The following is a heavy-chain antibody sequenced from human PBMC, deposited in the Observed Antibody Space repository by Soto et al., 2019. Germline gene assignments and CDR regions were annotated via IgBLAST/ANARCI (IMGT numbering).Heavy chain of an antibody. Sequence: QVQLVESGGGVVQPGRSLRLSCVASGFSFSFASHALNWVRQAPGKGLEWVAVISFDGGNKFYADSVKGRITISRDNPKNTLYLEMCSLRPDDTAVYYCAKRAAGTGADLDSWGQGTLVSVSS. CDR1: GFSFSFASHA. CDR2: ISFDGGNK. V-gene: IGHV3-30-3*02. J-gene: IGHJ4*02. D-gene: IGHD1-1*01. CDR3: AKRAAGTGADLDS.